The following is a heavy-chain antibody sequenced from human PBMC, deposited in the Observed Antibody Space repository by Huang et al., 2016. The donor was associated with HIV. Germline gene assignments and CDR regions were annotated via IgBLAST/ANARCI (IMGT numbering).Heavy chain of an antibody. CDR2: MYTSGTT. Sequence: QVQLQESGPGLVKPAETLSLTCSVSGGSIRHYYWSWIRQPDGKGLAWIGRMYTSGTTNYNPSLRSRGTMSLDTSKNQFSRRLTSVTAADTAVYYCAREGNDVGGGFDHWGQGTLVTVSS. J-gene: IGHJ4*02. CDR1: GGSIRHYY. CDR3: AREGNDVGGGFDH. D-gene: IGHD3-10*02. V-gene: IGHV4-4*07.